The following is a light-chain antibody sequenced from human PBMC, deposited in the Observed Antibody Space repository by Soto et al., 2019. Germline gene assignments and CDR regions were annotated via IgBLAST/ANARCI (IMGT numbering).Light chain of an antibody. CDR2: NIF. CDR3: MQVTQFPYT. J-gene: IGKJ2*01. V-gene: IGKV2-24*01. Sequence: DIVMTQTPLSSPVTLGQPASISCRSSQNLVHSDGNTYLSWLQQRPGQPPRLLIYNIFNRFSGVPDRFSASGAGTDFTLKISRVEAEDVGVYYCMQVTQFPYTFGQGTKLEIK. CDR1: QNLVHSDGNTY.